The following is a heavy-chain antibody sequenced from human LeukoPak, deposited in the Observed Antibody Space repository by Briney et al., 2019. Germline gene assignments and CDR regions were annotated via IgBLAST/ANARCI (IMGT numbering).Heavy chain of an antibody. CDR2: INPSGGST. D-gene: IGHD3-22*01. V-gene: IGHV1-46*01. J-gene: IGHJ4*02. CDR1: GYTFTSYY. CDR3: ARDKNYFDNSDPKYYSDY. Sequence: ASVKVSCKASGYTFTSYYMHWVRQAPGQGLEWMGIINPSGGSTSYAQKFQGRVTMTRDTSTSTVYMGLSSLRSEDTAVYYCARDKNYFDNSDPKYYSDYWGQGTLVTVSS.